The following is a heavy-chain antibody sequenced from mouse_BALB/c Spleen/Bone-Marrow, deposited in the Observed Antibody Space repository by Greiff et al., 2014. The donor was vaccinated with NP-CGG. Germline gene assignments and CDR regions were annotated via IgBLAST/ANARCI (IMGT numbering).Heavy chain of an antibody. CDR3: AREMIKGFAY. CDR1: GYAFTNYL. Sequence: QVHVKQSGAELVRPGTSVKVSCKASGYAFTNYLIEWVKQRPGQGLEWIGVINPGSGGTNYNEKFKGKATLTADKSSSTAYMQLSSLTSDDSAVYFCAREMIKGFAYWGQGTLVTVSA. V-gene: IGHV1-54*01. CDR2: INPGSGGT. D-gene: IGHD2-4*01. J-gene: IGHJ3*01.